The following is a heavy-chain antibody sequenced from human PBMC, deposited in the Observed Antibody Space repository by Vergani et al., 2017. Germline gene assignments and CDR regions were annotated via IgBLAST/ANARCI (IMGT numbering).Heavy chain of an antibody. D-gene: IGHD2/OR15-2a*01. V-gene: IGHV3-30*02. CDR1: GFTFSDHY. Sequence: VQLVESGGGLVQPGGSLRLSCAASGFTFSDHYMDWVRQAPGKGLEWVSFIRYDGSSEYYGDSVKGRFTISRDKSQNTVNLQMNSLRTEDTAVYFCANSVIAGNVGVAYFGMDVWGRGTTVTVSS. CDR3: ANSVIAGNVGVAYFGMDV. CDR2: IRYDGSSE. J-gene: IGHJ6*02.